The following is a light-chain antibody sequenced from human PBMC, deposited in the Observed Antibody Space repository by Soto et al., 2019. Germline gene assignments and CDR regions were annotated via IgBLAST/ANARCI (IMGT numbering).Light chain of an antibody. V-gene: IGKV3-20*01. CDR1: QRVSSSY. CDR3: QQYGSSPPIT. Sequence: EIVLTQSPGTLSLPPGERATLSCRASQRVSSSYLAWYQQKPGRAPRLLIYGASSRATGIPDRFSGSGSGTDFTLTISRLEPEDFAVYYCQQYGSSPPITFGQGTRLEIK. CDR2: GAS. J-gene: IGKJ5*01.